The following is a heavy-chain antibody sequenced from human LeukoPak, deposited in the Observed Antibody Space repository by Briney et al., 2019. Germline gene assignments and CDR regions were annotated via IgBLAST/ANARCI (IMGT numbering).Heavy chain of an antibody. D-gene: IGHD1-26*01. CDR3: AKIGSSHGFDY. J-gene: IGHJ4*02. CDR2: INPNSGAT. Sequence: ASMKVSCKASGYTFTVYFIHWVRQAPGQGLEWMGRINPNSGATDYAQKFQGSVTMTRDTSISTAYMELSSLKSDDTAVYYCAKIGSSHGFDYWGQGTLITVSS. V-gene: IGHV1-2*06. CDR1: GYTFTVYF.